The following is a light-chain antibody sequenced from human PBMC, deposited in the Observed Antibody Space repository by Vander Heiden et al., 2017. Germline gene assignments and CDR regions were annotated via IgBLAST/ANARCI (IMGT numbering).Light chain of an antibody. CDR3: SSYGGSYPYV. J-gene: IGLJ1*01. CDR1: SSDVGGYNV. CDR2: DVT. Sequence: HSALAQPRPVSGSPGQSVTSSCTGSSSDVGGYNVVSWYQQHPGRAHELIIHDVTERPAGVPGRFSGSKAGNRASLTISGRQAEDEADYYCSSYGGSYPYVFGTGTKVTVL. V-gene: IGLV2-11*01.